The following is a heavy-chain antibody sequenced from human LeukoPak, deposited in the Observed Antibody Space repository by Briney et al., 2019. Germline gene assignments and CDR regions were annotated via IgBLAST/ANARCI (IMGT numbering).Heavy chain of an antibody. CDR1: GYTFTGYY. Sequence: ASVKVSCAASGYTFTGYYMHWVRQAPGQGLEWMGWINPNSGGTNYVQKFKGRVTMTRDTSISTAYMELSRLRSDDTAVYYCARGLWFGELLAAFDIWGQGTMVTVSS. CDR2: INPNSGGT. J-gene: IGHJ3*02. V-gene: IGHV1-2*02. D-gene: IGHD3-10*01. CDR3: ARGLWFGELLAAFDI.